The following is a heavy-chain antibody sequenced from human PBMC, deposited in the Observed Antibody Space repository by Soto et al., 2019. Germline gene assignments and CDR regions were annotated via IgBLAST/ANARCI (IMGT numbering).Heavy chain of an antibody. CDR3: ARAATSKEGHSYGYGWFDP. CDR2: IIPIFGTA. V-gene: IGHV1-69*13. J-gene: IGHJ5*02. D-gene: IGHD5-18*01. Sequence: GASVKVSCKASGGTFSSYAISWVRQAPGQGLEWMGGIIPIFGTANYAQKFQGRVTITADESTSTAYMELSSLRSEDTAVYYCARAATSKEGHSYGYGWFDPWGQGTLVTVSS. CDR1: GGTFSSYA.